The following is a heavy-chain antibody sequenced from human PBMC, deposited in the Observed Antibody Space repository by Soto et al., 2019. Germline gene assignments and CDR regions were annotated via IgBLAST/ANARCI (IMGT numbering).Heavy chain of an antibody. J-gene: IGHJ4*02. CDR2: INHSGST. CDR3: ARHQRGRYCTNGVCYGGFDY. V-gene: IGHV4-34*01. D-gene: IGHD2-8*01. Sequence: SETLSLTCAVYGGYFCGYYWSWIRQPPGKGLEWIGEINHSGSTNYNPSLKSRVTISVDTSKNQFSLKLSSVTAADTAVYYCARHQRGRYCTNGVCYGGFDYWGQGTLVTVSS. CDR1: GGYFCGYY.